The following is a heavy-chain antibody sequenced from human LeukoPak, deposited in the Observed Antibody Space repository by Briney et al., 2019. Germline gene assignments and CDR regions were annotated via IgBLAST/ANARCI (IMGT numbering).Heavy chain of an antibody. J-gene: IGHJ4*02. V-gene: IGHV4-61*02. CDR1: GGSISSGSYY. CDR3: AGEWLVHHY. CDR2: IYTSGST. Sequence: TLSLTCTVSGGSISSGSYYWSWIRQPAGKGLEWIGRIYTSGSTNYNPSLKSRITISVDTSKNQFSLKLSSVTAADTAVYYCAGEWLVHHYWGQGTLVTVSS. D-gene: IGHD6-19*01.